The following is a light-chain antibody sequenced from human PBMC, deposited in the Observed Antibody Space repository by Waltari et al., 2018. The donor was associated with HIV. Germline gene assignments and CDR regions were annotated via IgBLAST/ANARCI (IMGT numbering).Light chain of an antibody. CDR1: SSNIGSNC. CDR3: ATRDDSLNAWV. V-gene: IGLV1-47*01. CDR2: RNN. Sequence: QSVLTQPPSASGTPGPRVTISCSGRSSNIGSNCVYWYQQLPGTAPKLLIYRNNQRPSGVPDRFSGSKSGTSASLAISGLRSEDEADYYCATRDDSLNAWVFGGGTKVTVL. J-gene: IGLJ3*02.